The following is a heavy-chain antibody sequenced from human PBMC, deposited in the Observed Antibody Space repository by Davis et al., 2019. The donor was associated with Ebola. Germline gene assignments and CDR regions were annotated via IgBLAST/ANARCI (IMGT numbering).Heavy chain of an antibody. D-gene: IGHD3-22*01. Sequence: GGSLRLSCATSGFTFLNYAMTWVRQAPGKGLEWVSTISGAGGSTYDADSVKGRFTISRDNSLNTLYLQMNSLRAEDTAVYYCARVGYYYDSSGYYAYFDYWGQGTLVTVSS. CDR1: GFTFLNYA. CDR3: ARVGYYYDSSGYYAYFDY. V-gene: IGHV3-23*01. J-gene: IGHJ4*02. CDR2: ISGAGGST.